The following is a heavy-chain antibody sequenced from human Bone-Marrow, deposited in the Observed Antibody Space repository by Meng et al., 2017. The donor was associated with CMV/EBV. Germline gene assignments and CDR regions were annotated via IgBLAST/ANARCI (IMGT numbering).Heavy chain of an antibody. D-gene: IGHD6-6*01. J-gene: IGHJ6*01. CDR1: GFTFSNAW. CDR2: IKSKTDGGTT. V-gene: IGHV3-15*01. Sequence: GESLKISCAASGFTFSNAWMSWVRQAPGKGLEWVGRIKSKTDGGTTDYAAPVKGRFTISRDDSKNTLYLQMNSLKTEDTAVYYCTTVVRYYYYGMDVWGQGPTVTGSS. CDR3: TTVVRYYYYGMDV.